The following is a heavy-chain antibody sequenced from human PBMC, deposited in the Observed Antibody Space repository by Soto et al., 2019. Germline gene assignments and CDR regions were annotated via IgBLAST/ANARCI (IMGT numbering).Heavy chain of an antibody. J-gene: IGHJ4*02. CDR2: IYWDEDK. V-gene: IGHV2-5*02. CDR3: AHPLLVPCGMSVDY. D-gene: IGHD2-2*01. Sequence: QITLRESGPTLVKPTQTLTLTCTLSGFSLSTSGVGVGWIRQPPGKALEWLALIYWDEDKRYSPQLQSRSPIATDTSKNQVVRTMTNMDPGDAATYWCAHPLLVPCGMSVDYWGQGTLVPVSS. CDR1: GFSLSTSGVG.